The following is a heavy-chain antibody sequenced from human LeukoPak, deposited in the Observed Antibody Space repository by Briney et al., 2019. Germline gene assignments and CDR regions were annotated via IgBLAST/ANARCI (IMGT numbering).Heavy chain of an antibody. CDR2: MNPNSGNT. CDR3: ARTKRITIFGVNRIDY. CDR1: GYTFTGYD. D-gene: IGHD3-3*01. J-gene: IGHJ4*02. V-gene: IGHV1-8*01. Sequence: ASVKVSCKASGYTFTGYDINWVRQATGQGLEWMGWMNPNSGNTGYAQKFQGRVTMTRNTSISTAYMELSSLRSEDTAVYYCARTKRITIFGVNRIDYWGQGTLVTVSS.